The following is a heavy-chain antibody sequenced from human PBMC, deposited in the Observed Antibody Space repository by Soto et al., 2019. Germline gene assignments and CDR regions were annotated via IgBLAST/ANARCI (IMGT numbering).Heavy chain of an antibody. V-gene: IGHV1-69*01. J-gene: IGHJ4*02. Sequence: QVQLVQSGAEVKKPGSSVQVSCKASGGTFSSYAISWVRQSPGQGLEWMGGIIPIFGTANYAQKFQGRVTIPADAYTSTAYMERSSLRDEDRDVYYCAREPIASADPTFDYWGQGTLVTVSA. CDR1: GGTFSSYA. D-gene: IGHD6-13*01. CDR2: IIPIFGTA. CDR3: AREPIASADPTFDY.